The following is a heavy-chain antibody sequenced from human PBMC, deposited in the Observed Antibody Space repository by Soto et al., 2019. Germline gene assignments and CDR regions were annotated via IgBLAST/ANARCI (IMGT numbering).Heavy chain of an antibody. J-gene: IGHJ3*02. Sequence: ASVKVSCKASGYTFTSYAMHWVREAPGQRLEWMGGIAPIFGTTNFAQKFQGRLTITADEATSTAYMDLSSLRFEDTAVYYCAKERISSGWYAIGPSDIWGQGTMVTVSS. CDR3: AKERISSGWYAIGPSDI. CDR1: GYTFTSYA. D-gene: IGHD6-19*01. CDR2: IAPIFGTT. V-gene: IGHV1-69*13.